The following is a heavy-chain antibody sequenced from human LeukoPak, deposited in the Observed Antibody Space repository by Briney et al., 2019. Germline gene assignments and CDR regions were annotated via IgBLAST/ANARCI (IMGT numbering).Heavy chain of an antibody. CDR1: GYSISSGYY. Sequence: SETLSLTCAVSGYSISSGYYWGWLRQSPGKGLEWIGSIFHSGNTYYNPSLKSRVTISVDTSMKQFSLKVTSVTAADTAVYYFARTRYCSGATCYSPELFDSWGQGTLVTVS. V-gene: IGHV4-38-2*01. D-gene: IGHD2-15*01. J-gene: IGHJ4*02. CDR3: ARTRYCSGATCYSPELFDS. CDR2: IFHSGNT.